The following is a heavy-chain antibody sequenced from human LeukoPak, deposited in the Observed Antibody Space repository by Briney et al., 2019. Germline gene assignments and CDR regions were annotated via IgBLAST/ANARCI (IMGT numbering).Heavy chain of an antibody. J-gene: IGHJ4*02. D-gene: IGHD4-17*01. CDR2: INHSGST. V-gene: IGHV4-34*01. CDR3: ARGTMTTVTYYFDY. Sequence: SEALSLTCAVYGGSFSGYYWSWIRQPPGKGLEWIGEINHSGSTNYNPSLKSRVTISVDTSKNQFSLKLSSVTAADTAVYYCARGTMTTVTYYFDYWGQGTLVTVSS. CDR1: GGSFSGYY.